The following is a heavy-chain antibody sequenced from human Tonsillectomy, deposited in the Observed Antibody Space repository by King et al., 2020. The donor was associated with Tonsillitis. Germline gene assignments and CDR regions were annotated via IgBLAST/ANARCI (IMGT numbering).Heavy chain of an antibody. Sequence: EVQLVESGGGLIQPGGSLRLSCAASGFTVSSNYMSWVRQAPGKGLEWVSVIYTGGSTYYADAVKGRFTISRDNSKNTLSLQMNNLRAEDTAVYYCAKEAPGTIDYWGQGTLVTVSS. CDR3: AKEAPGTIDY. D-gene: IGHD6-13*01. CDR2: IYTGGST. CDR1: GFTVSSNY. V-gene: IGHV3-53*01. J-gene: IGHJ4*02.